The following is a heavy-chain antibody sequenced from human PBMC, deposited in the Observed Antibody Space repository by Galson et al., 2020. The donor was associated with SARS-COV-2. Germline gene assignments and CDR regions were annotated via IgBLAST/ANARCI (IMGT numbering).Heavy chain of an antibody. CDR3: ARGDMGNDYFDY. CDR2: IYSEGSST. V-gene: IGHV3-74*01. D-gene: IGHD7-27*01. Sequence: GGSLRLSCTASGFTFSSYWMHWVRQAPGKGLVWVSRIYSEGSSTSYADSVKGRFTISGDNAKNTLYLQMNSLRAEDTAVYYCARGDMGNDYFDYWGQGTLVTVVS. CDR1: GFTFSSYW. J-gene: IGHJ4*02.